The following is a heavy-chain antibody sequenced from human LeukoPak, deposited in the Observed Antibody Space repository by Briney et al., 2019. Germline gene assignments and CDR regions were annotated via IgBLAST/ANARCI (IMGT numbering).Heavy chain of an antibody. CDR3: TRGKGSSGYPDFDY. V-gene: IGHV1-69*13. CDR1: GGTFSSYA. Sequence: SVKVSCKASGGTFSSYAISWVRQAPGQGLEWMGGIIPIFGTANYAQKFQGRVTITADESTSTAYMELSSLRSEDTAVYYCTRGKGSSGYPDFDYWGQGTLVTVSS. J-gene: IGHJ4*02. CDR2: IIPIFGTA. D-gene: IGHD3-22*01.